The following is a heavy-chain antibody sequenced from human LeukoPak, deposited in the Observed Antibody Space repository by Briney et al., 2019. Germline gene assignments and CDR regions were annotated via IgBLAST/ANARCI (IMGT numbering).Heavy chain of an antibody. Sequence: ASVKVSCKASGGTFSSYAISWVRQAPGQGLEWMGGIIPIFGTANYAQKFHGRVTITTDESTSTAYMELSSLRSEDTAVYYCARGVVPAANYYYMDVWGKGTTVTVSS. CDR3: ARGVVPAANYYYMDV. CDR2: IIPIFGTA. J-gene: IGHJ6*03. V-gene: IGHV1-69*05. CDR1: GGTFSSYA. D-gene: IGHD2-2*01.